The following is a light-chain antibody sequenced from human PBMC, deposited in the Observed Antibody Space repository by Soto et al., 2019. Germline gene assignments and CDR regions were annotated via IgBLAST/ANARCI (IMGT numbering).Light chain of an antibody. J-gene: IGKJ1*01. CDR2: KAS. CDR1: QSISSW. CDR3: QQYNSYPWT. Sequence: DIQMTQSPSTLSASVGDRVTITCRASQSISSWLAWYQQKPGQAPKLLLYKASSLESGVPPRFSGSGSGTEFALTISSLQPDDFATYYCQQYNSYPWTFGQGTKVEIK. V-gene: IGKV1-5*03.